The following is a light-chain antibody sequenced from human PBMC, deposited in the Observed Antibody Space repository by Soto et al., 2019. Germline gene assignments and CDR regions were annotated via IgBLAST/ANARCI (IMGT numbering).Light chain of an antibody. CDR1: QRITNNF. CDR2: GAS. Sequence: EIVLTQSPGTLSLSPGERATLSCRASQRITNNFLAWFQQKPGLAPRLLIHGASPRARGVPDRFSGGGSGTDFVLTISRLEPEDFAVYYCQQYGRSPFTFGQGTKLQIK. V-gene: IGKV3-20*01. J-gene: IGKJ2*01. CDR3: QQYGRSPFT.